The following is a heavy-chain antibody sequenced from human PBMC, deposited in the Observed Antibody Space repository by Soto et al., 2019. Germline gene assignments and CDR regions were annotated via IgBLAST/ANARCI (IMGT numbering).Heavy chain of an antibody. Sequence: VGSLRLSCASSVCPFSSYGMHCVRQSPGKGLEWVALISYDGSDRYYADSVKGRFTVSRDNSRNTLDLQMNSLMTEDTAVYYCAKVAQGDPLKSDYGMDVRGQ. CDR2: ISYDGSDR. CDR1: VCPFSSYG. J-gene: IGHJ6*02. CDR3: AKVAQGDPLKSDYGMDV. V-gene: IGHV3-30*18.